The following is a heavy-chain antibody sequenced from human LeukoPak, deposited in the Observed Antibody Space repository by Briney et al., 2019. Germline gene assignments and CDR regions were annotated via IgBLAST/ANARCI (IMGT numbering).Heavy chain of an antibody. J-gene: IGHJ6*02. V-gene: IGHV3-9*01. CDR2: MSYTKDTV. D-gene: IGHD1-1*01. Sequence: GMSLRLSCAASGFTFTGHAMHWIRQAPGKGLEWVSGMSYTKDTVDYADSVKGRFTVSRDDAKSTFFLQMNSLRPEDTAFYFCTGDLRPGGTDIWGQGTTDTVSS. CDR3: TGDLRPGGTDI. CDR1: GFTFTGHA.